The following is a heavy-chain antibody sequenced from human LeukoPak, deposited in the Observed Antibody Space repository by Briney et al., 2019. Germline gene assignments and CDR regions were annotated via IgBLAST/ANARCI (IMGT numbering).Heavy chain of an antibody. Sequence: ASVKVSCKASGYTFTGYYMHWVRQAPGQGLEWMGWINPNSGGTNYAQKFQGRVTMTRDTSISTAYMELSRLRSDDTAVYYCARADDCSGGSCYFDYWGQGTLVTVSS. CDR1: GYTFTGYY. CDR3: ARADDCSGGSCYFDY. V-gene: IGHV1-2*02. D-gene: IGHD2-15*01. CDR2: INPNSGGT. J-gene: IGHJ4*02.